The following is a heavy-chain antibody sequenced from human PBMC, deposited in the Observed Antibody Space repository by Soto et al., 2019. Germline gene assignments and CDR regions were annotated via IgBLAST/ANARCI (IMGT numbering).Heavy chain of an antibody. Sequence: QVQLVESGGGVVQPGRSLRLSCAASGFTFSSYGMHWVRQAPGKGLEWVAVIWYDGRNKYYADSVKGRFTISRDNSKNALYLQMNSLRAGETAVYYCAKEALVDTAMDTTGVDAFDIWGQGTMVTVSS. D-gene: IGHD5-18*01. CDR1: GFTFSSYG. CDR3: AKEALVDTAMDTTGVDAFDI. CDR2: IWYDGRNK. J-gene: IGHJ3*02. V-gene: IGHV3-33*06.